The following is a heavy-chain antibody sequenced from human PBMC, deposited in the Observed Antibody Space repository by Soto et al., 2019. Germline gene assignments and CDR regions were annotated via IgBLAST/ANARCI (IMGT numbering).Heavy chain of an antibody. V-gene: IGHV5-10-1*01. CDR3: ARLVVVVAATSGYYYYGMDV. CDR1: GYSFTSYW. Sequence: GESLKISCKGSGYSFTSYWISWVRQMPGKGLAWMGRIDPSDSYTNYSPSFQGHVTISADKSISTAYLQWSSLKASDTAMYYCARLVVVVAATSGYYYYGMDVWGQGTTVTVSS. CDR2: IDPSDSYT. D-gene: IGHD2-15*01. J-gene: IGHJ6*02.